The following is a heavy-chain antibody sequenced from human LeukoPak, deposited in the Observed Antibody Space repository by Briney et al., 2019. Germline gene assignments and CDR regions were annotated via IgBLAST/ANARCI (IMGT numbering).Heavy chain of an antibody. CDR3: ARGRGYSDSSSYYFAY. CDR2: IYYSGST. D-gene: IGHD3-22*01. CDR1: GGSITNYIYH. J-gene: IGHJ4*02. Sequence: ASETLSLTCIVSGGSITNYIYHWAWIRQPPGKGLECIGTIYYSGSTSYNPSLKSRVTISADTSKNQFSLKLSSVTAADTAVYYCARGRGYSDSSSYYFAYWGQGTLVTVS. V-gene: IGHV4-39*01.